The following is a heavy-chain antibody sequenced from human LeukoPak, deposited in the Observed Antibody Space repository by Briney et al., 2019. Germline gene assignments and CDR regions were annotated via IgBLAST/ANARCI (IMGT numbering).Heavy chain of an antibody. Sequence: SETLSLTCAVYGGSFSGYYWSWIRQPPGKGLEWIGEINHSGSTNYNPSLKSRVTISVDTSKNQFSLKLSSATAADTAVYYCARGRVPPYNWNYYYYYYMDVWGKGTTATVSS. CDR2: INHSGST. J-gene: IGHJ6*03. D-gene: IGHD1-20*01. CDR1: GGSFSGYY. V-gene: IGHV4-34*01. CDR3: ARGRVPPYNWNYYYYYYMDV.